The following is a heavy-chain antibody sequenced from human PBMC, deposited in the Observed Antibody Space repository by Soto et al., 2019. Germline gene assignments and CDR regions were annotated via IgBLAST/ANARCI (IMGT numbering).Heavy chain of an antibody. CDR1: GGSISSGGYY. Sequence: SETLSLTCTVSGGSISSGGYYWSWIRQHPGKGLEWIGYIYYSGSTYYNPSLKSRVTISVDTSKNQFSLKLSSVTAADTAVYYCARVERNYDILAGYYKEGNNWFDPWGQGTLVTVTS. CDR2: IYYSGST. J-gene: IGHJ5*02. CDR3: ARVERNYDILAGYYKEGNNWFDP. D-gene: IGHD3-9*01. V-gene: IGHV4-31*03.